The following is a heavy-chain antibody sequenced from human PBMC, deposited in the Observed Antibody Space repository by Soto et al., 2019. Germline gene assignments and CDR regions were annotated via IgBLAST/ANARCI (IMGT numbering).Heavy chain of an antibody. CDR2: ISSNGNT. D-gene: IGHD6-19*01. V-gene: IGHV4-4*07. CDR3: AREVWVAGLLYYFDF. CDR1: EGSSSGNF. J-gene: IGHJ4*02. Sequence: SESLSLNCTVSEGSSSGNFLTWIRQPAGKGLEWIGRISSNGNTDYNPSLKSRVTMSIDTSKNHFSLDLISVTASDTAIYYCAREVWVAGLLYYFDFWGQGTLVTVSS.